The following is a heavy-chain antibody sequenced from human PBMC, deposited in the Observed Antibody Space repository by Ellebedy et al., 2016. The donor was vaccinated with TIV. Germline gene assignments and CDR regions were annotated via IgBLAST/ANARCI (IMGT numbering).Heavy chain of an antibody. D-gene: IGHD1-7*01. V-gene: IGHV1-3*01. Sequence: ASVKVSCXASGYTFTSYAMHWVRQAPGQRLEWMGWINAGNGNTKYSQKFQGRVTITRDTSASTAYMELRSLRSDDTAVYYCARDVTGTKLDYWGQGTLVTVSS. J-gene: IGHJ4*02. CDR2: INAGNGNT. CDR3: ARDVTGTKLDY. CDR1: GYTFTSYA.